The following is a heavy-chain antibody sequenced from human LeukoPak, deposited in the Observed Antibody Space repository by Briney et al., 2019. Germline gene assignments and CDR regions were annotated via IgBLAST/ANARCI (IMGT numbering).Heavy chain of an antibody. V-gene: IGHV4-4*07. J-gene: IGHJ5*02. CDR2: IYTSGST. CDR3: ARWSQQQLPNWFDP. Sequence: SETLSLTCTVSGGSISSYYWSWIRQPAWKGLEWIGRIYTSGSTNYNPSLKSRVTISVDTSKNQLSLKLSSVTAADTAVYYCARWSQQQLPNWFDPWGQGTLVTVSS. D-gene: IGHD6-13*01. CDR1: GGSISSYY.